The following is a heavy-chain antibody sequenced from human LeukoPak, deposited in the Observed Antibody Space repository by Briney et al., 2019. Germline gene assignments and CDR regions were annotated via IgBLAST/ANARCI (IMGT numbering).Heavy chain of an antibody. CDR3: ARHLSGDYDSSGHPDY. D-gene: IGHD3-22*01. J-gene: IGHJ4*02. Sequence: PSETLSLTCTVSGGSISSSSYYWGWIRQPPGKGLERIGSIYYSGSTYYNPSLKSRVTISVDTSKNQFSLKLSSVTAADTAVYYCARHLSGDYDSSGHPDYWGQGTLVTVSS. CDR2: IYYSGST. V-gene: IGHV4-39*01. CDR1: GGSISSSSYY.